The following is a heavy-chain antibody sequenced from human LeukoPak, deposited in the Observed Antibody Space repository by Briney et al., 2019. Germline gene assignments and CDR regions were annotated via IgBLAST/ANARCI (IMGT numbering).Heavy chain of an antibody. CDR3: ARSPWGGGAFDI. V-gene: IGHV3-33*01. Sequence: PGGSLRLSCAASGFTFSSYGMNWVRQAPGKGLEWGAVIWYDGSNKYYADSVKGRFTISRDNSKNTLYLQMNSLRAEDTAVYYCARSPWGGGAFDIWGQGTMVTVSS. CDR2: IWYDGSNK. CDR1: GFTFSSYG. J-gene: IGHJ3*02. D-gene: IGHD2-15*01.